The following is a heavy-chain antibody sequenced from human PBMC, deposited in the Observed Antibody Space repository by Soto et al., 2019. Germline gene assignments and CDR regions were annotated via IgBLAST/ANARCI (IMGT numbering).Heavy chain of an antibody. D-gene: IGHD3-10*01. Sequence: QVQLVQSGTEVKKPGASVKVSCQASGYSISAYYIHWVRQAPGQGLEWMGWIDPKNGGTVYAQKCQGRLTMTRDTSISTVYMDLSGLTSDDTALYYCGRDDYGIFPYWGQGSLVTVSS. CDR3: GRDDYGIFPY. CDR1: GYSISAYY. V-gene: IGHV1-2*02. J-gene: IGHJ4*02. CDR2: IDPKNGGT.